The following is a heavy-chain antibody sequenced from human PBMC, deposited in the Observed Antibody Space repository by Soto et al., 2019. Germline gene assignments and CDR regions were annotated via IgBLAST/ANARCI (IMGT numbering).Heavy chain of an antibody. Sequence: QVQLVESGGGLVKPGGSLTISCAASGFTFKDYYMTWIRQAPGKGLEWVSYIRQSGGSMYYADSVKGRFTVSRDNAKNLFYLQMNSLRSDVPGVYYCARQAGYYAFATGFFFDGWGQGNQVTVSS. D-gene: IGHD3-3*01. CDR2: IRQSGGSM. CDR1: GFTFKDYY. CDR3: ARQAGYYAFATGFFFDG. J-gene: IGHJ4*02. V-gene: IGHV3-11*01.